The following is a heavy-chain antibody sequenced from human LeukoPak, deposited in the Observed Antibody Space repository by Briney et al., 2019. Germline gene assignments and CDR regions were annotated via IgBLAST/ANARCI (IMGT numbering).Heavy chain of an antibody. D-gene: IGHD2-15*01. CDR2: ISGSGGST. J-gene: IGHJ4*02. V-gene: IGHV3-23*01. Sequence: GGSLRLSCAASGFTFSSYAMSWVRQAPGKGLEWASGISGSGGSTYYADSVKGRFTISRDNPKDTLYLQMNSLRVEDTAVYYCAKLAGDCSGGSCSDYWGQGTLVTVSS. CDR1: GFTFSSYA. CDR3: AKLAGDCSGGSCSDY.